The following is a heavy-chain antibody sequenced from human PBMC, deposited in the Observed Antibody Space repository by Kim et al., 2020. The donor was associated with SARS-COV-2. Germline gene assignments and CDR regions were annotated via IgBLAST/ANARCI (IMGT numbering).Heavy chain of an antibody. CDR3: ARGHVGFDY. Sequence: STNSNPSIKSRVTISVDTSKNRFSLKLSSVTAADTAVYYCARGHVGFDYWGQGTLVTVSS. D-gene: IGHD1-26*01. V-gene: IGHV4-34*01. J-gene: IGHJ4*02. CDR2: ST.